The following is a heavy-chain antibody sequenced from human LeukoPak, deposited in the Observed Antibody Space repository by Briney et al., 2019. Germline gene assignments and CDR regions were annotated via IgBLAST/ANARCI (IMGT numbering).Heavy chain of an antibody. CDR3: AKGDSGYYFDY. J-gene: IGHJ4*02. CDR1: GFTFSSYW. CDR2: ISDTGAYI. Sequence: GGSLRLSCEASGFTFSSYWMSWVRQAPGKGLEWVSVISDTGAYIYYLDSVKGRFTISRDNSKNTLYLQMNSLRAEDTAVYYCAKGDSGYYFDYWGQGTLVTVSS. D-gene: IGHD4/OR15-4a*01. V-gene: IGHV3-23*01.